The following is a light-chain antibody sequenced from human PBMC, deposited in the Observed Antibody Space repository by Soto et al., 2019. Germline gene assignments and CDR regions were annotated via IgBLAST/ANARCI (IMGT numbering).Light chain of an antibody. CDR1: SSDVGGYNY. CDR3: SSFRSGSVVL. V-gene: IGLV2-14*01. Sequence: QSALTQPASVSGSPGQSITISCTGTSSDVGGYNYVSWYQQHPGKAPKLVIYGVTYRPSGVSARFSGSKFQNTASLTISGLQAEDEADYYCSSFRSGSVVLFGRGTKVTVL. J-gene: IGLJ3*02. CDR2: GVT.